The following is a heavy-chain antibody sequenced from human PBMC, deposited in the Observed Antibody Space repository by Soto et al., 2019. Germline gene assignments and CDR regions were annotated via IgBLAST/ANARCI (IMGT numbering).Heavy chain of an antibody. CDR2: ISAYNGNT. D-gene: IGHD6-19*01. Sequence: ASVKVSCKASGYTFTSYGISWVRQAPGQGLEWMGWISAYNGNTNYAQKLQGRVTMTIDTSTSTAYMELRSLRSDDTAVYYCARVAWLTTDLDYWGQGTLVTVSS. CDR1: GYTFTSYG. J-gene: IGHJ4*02. CDR3: ARVAWLTTDLDY. V-gene: IGHV1-18*01.